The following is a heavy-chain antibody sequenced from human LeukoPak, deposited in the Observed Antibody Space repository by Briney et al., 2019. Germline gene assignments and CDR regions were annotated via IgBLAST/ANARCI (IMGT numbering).Heavy chain of an antibody. CDR1: GFTFSSYA. CDR2: ISSTGIAA. CDR3: AKHATEGGSSSTSSWDY. Sequence: GGSLRLSCAASGFTFSSYAMSWVRQAPGKGLEWVSAISSTGIAAYYADSVKGRFTISKDKSKNTLYLQMSGLRAEDTAVYYCAKHATEGGSSSTSSWDYWGQGTLVTVSS. D-gene: IGHD2-2*01. J-gene: IGHJ4*02. V-gene: IGHV3-23*01.